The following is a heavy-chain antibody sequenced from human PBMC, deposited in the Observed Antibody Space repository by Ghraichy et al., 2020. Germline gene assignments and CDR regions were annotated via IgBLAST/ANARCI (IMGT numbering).Heavy chain of an antibody. D-gene: IGHD1-1*01. CDR1: GFTFSSYA. CDR2: SSGSGGST. Sequence: LSLTCAASGFTFSSYAMSWVRQAPGKGLEWVSASSGSGGSTYYADSVKGRFTISRDNSKNTLYLQMNSLRAEDTAVYYCAKGGRTGTSEGLSYWGQGTLVTVSS. J-gene: IGHJ4*02. CDR3: AKGGRTGTSEGLSY. V-gene: IGHV3-23*01.